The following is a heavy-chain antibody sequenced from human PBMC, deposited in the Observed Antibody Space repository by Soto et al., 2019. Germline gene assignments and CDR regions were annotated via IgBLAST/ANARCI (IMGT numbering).Heavy chain of an antibody. J-gene: IGHJ4*02. CDR2: INVGNGNT. CDR3: TSDNKGLADY. Sequence: QVQLEQSGAEVKEPGASVKVSCQASGYTSTNYAVHWVRQAPGQGLQWIGWINVGNGNTKSSQKFQGRVTFSRDTSASKAYMEVSSLTSEDTAVYYCTSDNKGLADYWGQGTLVTVSS. CDR1: GYTSTNYA. V-gene: IGHV1-3*01.